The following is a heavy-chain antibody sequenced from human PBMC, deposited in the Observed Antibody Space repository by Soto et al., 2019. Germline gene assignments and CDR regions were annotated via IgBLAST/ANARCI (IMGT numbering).Heavy chain of an antibody. CDR3: ARDDSSSWGKADY. CDR1: GYTFTNYG. D-gene: IGHD6-13*01. V-gene: IGHV1-18*04. CDR2: ISAYNGTT. J-gene: IGHJ4*02. Sequence: QVQLVQSGAEVKEPGASVKVSCKASGYTFTNYGFSWVRQAPGQGLEWMGWISAYNGTTNYAQKLQGRVTMTTDTSTSPAYMELMSLRSDDTAVYYCARDDSSSWGKADYWGQGTLVTVSS.